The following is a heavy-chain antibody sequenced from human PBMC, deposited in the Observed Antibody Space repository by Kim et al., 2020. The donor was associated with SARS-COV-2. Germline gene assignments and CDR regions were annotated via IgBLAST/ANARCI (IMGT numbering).Heavy chain of an antibody. Sequence: GGSLRLSCAASGFTVNPNYMSWARQAPGKGLEWVSVIYSGGNTYYADSVKGRFTISRDNSKNTLYLQMNSLRAEDTAVYYCASPNRGHYDFWPGNWGQGTLVTVSS. CDR2: IYSGGNT. D-gene: IGHD3-3*01. CDR1: GFTVNPNY. V-gene: IGHV3-66*01. J-gene: IGHJ4*02. CDR3: ASPNRGHYDFWPGN.